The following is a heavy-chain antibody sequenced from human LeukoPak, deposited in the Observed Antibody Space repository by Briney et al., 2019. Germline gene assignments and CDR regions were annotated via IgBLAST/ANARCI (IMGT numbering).Heavy chain of an antibody. D-gene: IGHD1-1*01. Sequence: SETLSLTCAVYGGSFSDYDWSWIRQPPGKGLEWIGYIYYSGSTNYNPSLKSRVTISVDTSKNQFSLKLSSVTAADTAVYYCARGVGLTQGGTFDYWGQGTLVTVSS. CDR2: IYYSGST. V-gene: IGHV4-59*08. J-gene: IGHJ4*02. CDR1: GGSFSDYD. CDR3: ARGVGLTQGGTFDY.